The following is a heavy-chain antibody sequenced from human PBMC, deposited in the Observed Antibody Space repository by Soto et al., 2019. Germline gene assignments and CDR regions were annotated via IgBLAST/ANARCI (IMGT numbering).Heavy chain of an antibody. Sequence: PRGSLRLSCAAPGFTFSSYEMNWVRQAPGKGLEWVSYISSSGSTIYYADSVKGRFTISRDNAKNSLYLQMNSLRAEDTAVYYCARDSYYYGMDVWGQGTTVTVSS. CDR2: ISSSGSTI. J-gene: IGHJ6*02. V-gene: IGHV3-48*03. CDR3: ARDSYYYGMDV. CDR1: GFTFSSYE.